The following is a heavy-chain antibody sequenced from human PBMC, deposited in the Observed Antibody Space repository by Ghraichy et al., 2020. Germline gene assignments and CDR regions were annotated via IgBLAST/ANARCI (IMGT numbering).Heavy chain of an antibody. CDR3: ARAPDRYCTTTSCYFTDYFFDY. J-gene: IGHJ4*02. Sequence: SGPTLVKPTQTLTLTCTFSGFSLSTSGMRVSWIRQPPGKALEWLAHIDRDDDKFYSTSLRTRLTISKDTSKNQVVLTMTNMDPVDTATYYCARAPDRYCTTTSCYFTDYFFDYWGQGTLVTVSS. D-gene: IGHD2-2*01. V-gene: IGHV2-70*04. CDR1: GFSLSTSGMR. CDR2: IDRDDDK.